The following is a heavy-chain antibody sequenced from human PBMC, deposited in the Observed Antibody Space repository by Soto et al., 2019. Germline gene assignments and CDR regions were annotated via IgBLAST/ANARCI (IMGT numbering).Heavy chain of an antibody. J-gene: IGHJ6*02. D-gene: IGHD4-4*01. Sequence: QVQLQESGPGLVKPSETLSLTCTVSGGSISSFCWSWIRQPPGQGLEWIGYICTGGTTKYNPSLKRRVTISVDTSKTQFSLKLTSVTAADTAVYYCARVGSKSFYYATDVWGQGTTVTVS. V-gene: IGHV4-4*09. CDR3: ARVGSKSFYYATDV. CDR1: GGSISSFC. CDR2: ICTGGTT.